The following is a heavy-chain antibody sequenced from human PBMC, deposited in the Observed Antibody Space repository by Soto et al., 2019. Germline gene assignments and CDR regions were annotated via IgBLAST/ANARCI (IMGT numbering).Heavy chain of an antibody. CDR2: IWYDGGNI. CDR3: ARGRYDYSNHYLDY. CDR1: GFTFSNFG. J-gene: IGHJ4*02. D-gene: IGHD4-4*01. V-gene: IGHV3-33*01. Sequence: QVRLAESGGGVVQPGRPLRLSCAASGFTFSNFGMHWVRQAPGKGLEWVAVIWYDGGNIHYADSVKGRFTISRDNSKNTLYLQMNSLGAEDTAVYYCARGRYDYSNHYLDYWGQGTLVTVSS.